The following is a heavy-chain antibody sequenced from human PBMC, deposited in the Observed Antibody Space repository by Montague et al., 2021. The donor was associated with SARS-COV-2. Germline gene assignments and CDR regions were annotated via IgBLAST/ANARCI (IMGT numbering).Heavy chain of an antibody. CDR1: NGSISSYY. V-gene: IGHV4-59*01. D-gene: IGHD6-13*01. J-gene: IGHJ3*02. Sequence: SETLSLTCTVSNGSISSYYWSWIRQPPGKGLEWIGYIYYSGSTNYNPSLKSRVTISVDTSKNQFSLKLSSVTAADTAVYYCAWGAGYSSSWYLAFEIWGQGTMVTVSS. CDR3: AWGAGYSSSWYLAFEI. CDR2: IYYSGST.